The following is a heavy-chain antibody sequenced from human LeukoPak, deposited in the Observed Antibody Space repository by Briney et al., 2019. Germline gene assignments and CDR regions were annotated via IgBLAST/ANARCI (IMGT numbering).Heavy chain of an antibody. D-gene: IGHD3-10*01. J-gene: IGHJ4*02. Sequence: ASVKVSCKASGYTFTSYGISWMRQAPGQGLEWMGWISAYNGNTNYAQKLQGRVTMTTDTSTSTAYMELRSLRSDDTAVYYCARASKYYYGSGSSQATFDYWGQGTLVTVSS. CDR2: ISAYNGNT. CDR3: ARASKYYYGSGSSQATFDY. CDR1: GYTFTSYG. V-gene: IGHV1-18*01.